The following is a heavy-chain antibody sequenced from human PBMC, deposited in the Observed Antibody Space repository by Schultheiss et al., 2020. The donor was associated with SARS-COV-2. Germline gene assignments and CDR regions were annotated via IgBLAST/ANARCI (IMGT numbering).Heavy chain of an antibody. J-gene: IGHJ4*02. CDR1: GGSISSYY. Sequence: GSLRLSCTVSGGSISSYYWSWIRQPPGKGLEWIGYIYYSGSTNYNPSLKSRVTISVDTSKNQFSLKLSSVTAADTAVYYCASIAAAGNGYWGQGTLVTVSS. CDR3: ASIAAAGNGY. D-gene: IGHD6-13*01. V-gene: IGHV4-59*08. CDR2: IYYSGST.